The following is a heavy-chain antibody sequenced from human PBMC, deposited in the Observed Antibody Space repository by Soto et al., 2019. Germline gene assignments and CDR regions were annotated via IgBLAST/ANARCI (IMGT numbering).Heavy chain of an antibody. J-gene: IGHJ3*02. Sequence: QLQLQESGSGLVKPSQTLSLTCAVSGGSISSGGYSWIWIRQPPGKGLGWIGYIYHRGRTYYHPSLKVRVTISVDRSKNQVSLKLSSVTAADTDVYYCARWTQLWSADAFDIWGQGTMVTVSA. D-gene: IGHD5-18*01. CDR1: GGSISSGGYS. V-gene: IGHV4-30-2*01. CDR2: IYHRGRT. CDR3: ARWTQLWSADAFDI.